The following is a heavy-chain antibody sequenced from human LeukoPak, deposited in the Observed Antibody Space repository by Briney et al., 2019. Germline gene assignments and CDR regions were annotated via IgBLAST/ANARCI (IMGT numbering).Heavy chain of an antibody. CDR1: GFSFSSYG. CDR3: ARDFYDSSGYYQVNY. Sequence: GGSLRLSCAASGFSFSSYGMHWVRQAPGKGLEWVAVIPYDGSNKDFADSLKGRFTISRDNSKSTLYLQMNSLRAEDTAVYYCARDFYDSSGYYQVNYWGQGTLVPVSS. CDR2: IPYDGSNK. D-gene: IGHD3-22*01. J-gene: IGHJ4*02. V-gene: IGHV3-30*03.